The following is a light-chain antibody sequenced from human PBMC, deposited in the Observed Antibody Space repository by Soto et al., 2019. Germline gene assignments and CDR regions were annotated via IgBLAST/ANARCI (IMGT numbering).Light chain of an antibody. J-gene: IGLJ1*01. V-gene: IGLV1-44*01. CDR2: NNN. Sequence: QPVLTQPPSASGTPGQRVTISCSGGSSNIGTNAVNWYQQLPGTAPKLLIYNNNQRTSGVPDRFSGSKSGTSASLAISGLQSEDEADYYCAAWDDSLKGYVFGTGTKVTVL. CDR1: SSNIGTNA. CDR3: AAWDDSLKGYV.